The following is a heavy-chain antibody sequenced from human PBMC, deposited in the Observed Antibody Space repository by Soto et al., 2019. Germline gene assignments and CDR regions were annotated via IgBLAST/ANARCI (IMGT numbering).Heavy chain of an antibody. D-gene: IGHD3-16*02. Sequence: PGGSLRLSCAASGFTFISYAMSWVRQAPGKGLEWVSAISGSGGSTYYADSVKGRFTISRDNSKNTLYLQMNSLRAEDTAVYYCAKGLTFGGVIVIPDGMDVWGQGTTVTVSS. CDR1: GFTFISYA. CDR2: ISGSGGST. V-gene: IGHV3-23*01. J-gene: IGHJ6*02. CDR3: AKGLTFGGVIVIPDGMDV.